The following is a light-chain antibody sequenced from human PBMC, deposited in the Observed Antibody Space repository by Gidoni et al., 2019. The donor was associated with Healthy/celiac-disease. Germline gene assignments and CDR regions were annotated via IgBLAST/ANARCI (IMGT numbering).Light chain of an antibody. CDR2: EVN. Sequence: QSALTQPASVSGSPGQSITIPCSGTSSDGVSYNLASWYQHHPSKAPKVMIYEVNKRTSGVSDRFAGSKSGSTTSLTISGLQAEEEAEYYCCSWAGSSTPVVFGGGTKLTVL. CDR3: CSWAGSSTPVV. J-gene: IGLJ2*01. CDR1: SSDGVSYNL. V-gene: IGLV2-23*02.